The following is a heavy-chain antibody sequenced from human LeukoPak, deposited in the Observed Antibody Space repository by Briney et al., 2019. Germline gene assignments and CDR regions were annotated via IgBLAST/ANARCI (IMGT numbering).Heavy chain of an antibody. Sequence: PGGSLRLSCAASGFTFSSYGMHWVRQAPGKGLEWVAVISSDGSNKYFADYVKGRFTISRDNSKNTLDLQMNSLRAEDTAVYYCARGMAYSNGYGDCYFDLWGRGTLVTVSS. CDR2: ISSDGSNK. CDR3: ARGMAYSNGYGDCYFDL. V-gene: IGHV3-30*03. D-gene: IGHD5-18*01. CDR1: GFTFSSYG. J-gene: IGHJ2*01.